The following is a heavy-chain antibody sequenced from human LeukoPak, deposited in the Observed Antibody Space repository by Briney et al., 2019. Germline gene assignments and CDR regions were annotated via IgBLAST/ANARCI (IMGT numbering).Heavy chain of an antibody. J-gene: IGHJ4*02. CDR3: AKDLRYSSSSDY. V-gene: IGHV3-53*01. CDR2: IYSGGST. CDR1: GFTVSSNY. D-gene: IGHD6-6*01. Sequence: GGSLRLSCAASGFTVSSNYMSWVRQAPGKGLEWVSVIYSGGSTYYADSVKGRFTISRDNSKNTLYLQMNSLRAEDTVVYYCAKDLRYSSSSDYWGQGTLVTVSS.